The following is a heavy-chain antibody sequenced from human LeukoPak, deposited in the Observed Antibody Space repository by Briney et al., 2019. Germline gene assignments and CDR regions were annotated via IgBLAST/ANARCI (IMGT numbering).Heavy chain of an antibody. V-gene: IGHV4-4*07. CDR2: LHASEST. J-gene: IGHJ3*01. Sequence: SETLSLTCTASGAHISNYYWTWVRQSAAQGLEWIGRLHASESTVYNPSLKSRVTMSIDTSKDQLSLTLTSVTAADSAVYYCASLSSGAAFDVWGQGTVVTVSS. D-gene: IGHD3-22*01. CDR1: GAHISNYY. CDR3: ASLSSGAAFDV.